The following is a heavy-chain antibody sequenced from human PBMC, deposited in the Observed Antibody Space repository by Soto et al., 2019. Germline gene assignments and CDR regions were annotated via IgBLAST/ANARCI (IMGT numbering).Heavy chain of an antibody. V-gene: IGHV1-69*12. J-gene: IGHJ6*02. Sequence: QVQLEQSGAEVKKPGSSVKVSCKASGGTFRTAAISWVRQAPGQGLEWMGGIMPVFRTPDYAQKFQGRVTITADESTNTADMELSGLRSDDTAVYYCARDNDRLQLGGNYYYVVAVWGQGTTITVSS. D-gene: IGHD2-2*01. CDR3: ARDNDRLQLGGNYYYVVAV. CDR2: IMPVFRTP. CDR1: GGTFRTAA.